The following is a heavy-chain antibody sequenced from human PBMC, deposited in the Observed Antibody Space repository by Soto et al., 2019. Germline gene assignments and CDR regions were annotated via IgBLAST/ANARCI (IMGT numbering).Heavy chain of an antibody. CDR3: ARGIDYYDSSGSFFDY. Sequence: QITLKESGPTLVKPTQTLTLTCTFSGFSLSTSGVGVGWIRQPPGKALEWLALIYWNDDKRYSPSLKSRLTITKDTSKNQVVLTMTNMDPVDTATYYCARGIDYYDSSGSFFDYWGQGTLVTVSS. CDR1: GFSLSTSGVG. CDR2: IYWNDDK. V-gene: IGHV2-5*01. J-gene: IGHJ4*02. D-gene: IGHD3-22*01.